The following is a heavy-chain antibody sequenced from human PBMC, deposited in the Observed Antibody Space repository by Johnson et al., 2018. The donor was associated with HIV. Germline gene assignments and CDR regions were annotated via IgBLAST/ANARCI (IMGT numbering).Heavy chain of an antibody. D-gene: IGHD3-16*01. V-gene: IGHV3-30-3*01. CDR1: GFTFSSYA. CDR3: ASLGLDLLVKAPLSVVFDAFDI. Sequence: QVQLVESGGGVVQPGRSLRLSCAASGFTFSSYAMHWVRQAPGKGLEWVAVISYDGSNKYYADSVKGRFTISRDNSKHTLYLQMNSLRAEDTAVYYCASLGLDLLVKAPLSVVFDAFDIWGQGTMVTVSS. CDR2: ISYDGSNK. J-gene: IGHJ3*02.